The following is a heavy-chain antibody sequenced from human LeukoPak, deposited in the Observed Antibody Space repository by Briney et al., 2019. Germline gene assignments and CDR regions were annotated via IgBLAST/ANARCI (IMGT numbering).Heavy chain of an antibody. CDR2: INWNGGST. CDR3: ARAYSGNYRNYYYYYMDV. J-gene: IGHJ6*03. D-gene: IGHD1-26*01. V-gene: IGHV3-20*04. CDR1: GFTFDDYG. Sequence: GGSLRLSCAASGFTFDDYGMSWVRQAPGKGLEWVSGINWNGGSTGYADSVKGRFTISRDNAKNSLYLQMNSLRAEDTALYYCARAYSGNYRNYYYYYMDVWGKGTTVTVSS.